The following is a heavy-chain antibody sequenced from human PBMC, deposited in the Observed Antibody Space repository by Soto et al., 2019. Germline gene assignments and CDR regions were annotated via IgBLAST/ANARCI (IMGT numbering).Heavy chain of an antibody. V-gene: IGHV4-59*01. CDR3: ATPAGYYYDRSGGRRHHAFDI. D-gene: IGHD3-22*01. CDR2: IYYSGST. Sequence: SETLSLTCTVSGGSISSYYWSWIRQPPWPGPEWIGYIYYSGSTNYNPSLKSRVTISVDTSKNQFSLKLSSVTAADTAVYYCATPAGYYYDRSGGRRHHAFDIWGQGTMVTVSS. CDR1: GGSISSYY. J-gene: IGHJ3*02.